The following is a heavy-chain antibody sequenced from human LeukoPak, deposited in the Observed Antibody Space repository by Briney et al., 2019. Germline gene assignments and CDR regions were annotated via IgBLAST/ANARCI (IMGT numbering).Heavy chain of an antibody. CDR3: ASRNHYYDSSGYYYVWAFDI. CDR1: GGSISSGGYY. V-gene: IGHV4-31*03. CDR2: IYDSGST. J-gene: IGHJ3*02. Sequence: PSETLSLTCTVSGGSISSGGYYWSWIRQHPGKGLEWIGYIYDSGSTYYNPSLKSRVTISVDTSKNQFSLKLSSVTTADTAVYYCASRNHYYDSSGYYYVWAFDIWGQGTMVTVSS. D-gene: IGHD3-22*01.